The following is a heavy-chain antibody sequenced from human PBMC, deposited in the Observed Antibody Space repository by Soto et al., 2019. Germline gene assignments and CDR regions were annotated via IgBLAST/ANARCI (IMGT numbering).Heavy chain of an antibody. D-gene: IGHD6-13*01. CDR1: GGSISSGGYY. J-gene: IGHJ4*02. CDR3: ARGGSSSPYFDD. CDR2: IYYSGST. Sequence: QVQLQESGPGLVKPSQTLSLTCTVSGGSISSGGYYWSWIRQHPGKGLEWSGYIYYSGSTYYNPSLKSRVTISVDTSKKQFSLKLSSVTAADTAVYYCARGGSSSPYFDDWGQGTLVTVSS. V-gene: IGHV4-31*03.